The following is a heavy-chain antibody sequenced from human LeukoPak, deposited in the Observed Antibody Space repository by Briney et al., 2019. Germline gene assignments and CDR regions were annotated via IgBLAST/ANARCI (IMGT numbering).Heavy chain of an antibody. CDR3: ASDMGQYYDSSGYYSWYFDL. CDR1: GGSIYSHY. J-gene: IGHJ2*01. CDR2: IYHSGTT. Sequence: SETLSLTCTVSGGSIYSHYWSWIRQPPGRGLEWLGYIYHSGTTSYNPSLKSRATISLDTSKNQFSLKVNTVTAADTAVYYCASDMGQYYDSSGYYSWYFDLWGRGTLVTVSS. D-gene: IGHD3-22*01. V-gene: IGHV4-59*11.